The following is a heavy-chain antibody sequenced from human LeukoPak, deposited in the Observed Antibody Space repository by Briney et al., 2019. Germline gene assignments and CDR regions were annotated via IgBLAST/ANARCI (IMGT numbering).Heavy chain of an antibody. CDR1: GYTFTGFY. CDR3: ARALVRGLVVSMDV. Sequence: ASVKVSCKASGYTFTGFYIHWVRQAPGQGLEWMGRINPNSGGTNYAQKFQGRVSVTRDTSISTAYREVSRLRSDDTAVYYCARALVRGLVVSMDVWGKGTTVTVSS. D-gene: IGHD3-10*01. J-gene: IGHJ6*03. V-gene: IGHV1-2*06. CDR2: INPNSGGT.